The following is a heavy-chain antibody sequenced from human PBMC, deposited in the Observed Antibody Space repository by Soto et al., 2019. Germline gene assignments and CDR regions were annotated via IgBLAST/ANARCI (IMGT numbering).Heavy chain of an antibody. D-gene: IGHD4-17*01. J-gene: IGHJ4*02. CDR2: IYSSGST. Sequence: SETLSLTGTVSGGSISSGDYYWSWIRQPPGKGLEWIGYIYSSGSTYYNPSLKSRVTISVDTSKNQFSLKLGSVPAADTAVYYCARDGTNYGDYVIDYWGQGALVTVSS. CDR3: ARDGTNYGDYVIDY. CDR1: GGSISSGDYY. V-gene: IGHV4-30-4*01.